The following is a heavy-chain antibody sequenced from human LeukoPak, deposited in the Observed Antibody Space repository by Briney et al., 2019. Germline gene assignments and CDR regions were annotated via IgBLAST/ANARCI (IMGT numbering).Heavy chain of an antibody. D-gene: IGHD2-15*01. J-gene: IGHJ3*02. CDR2: ISSSGSTK. Sequence: GGSLRLSCAASGFTFSSYEMNWVRQAPGKGLEWVSYISSSGSTKYYADPVKGRFTITTDNAKNSLYLQMNSLRAEATAVYYCARDCGGGSCYGPYDAFDIWGQGTMVTVSS. CDR1: GFTFSSYE. V-gene: IGHV3-48*03. CDR3: ARDCGGGSCYGPYDAFDI.